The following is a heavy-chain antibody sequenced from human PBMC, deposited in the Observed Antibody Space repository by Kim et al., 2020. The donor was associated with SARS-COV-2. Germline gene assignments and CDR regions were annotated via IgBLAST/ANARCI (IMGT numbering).Heavy chain of an antibody. CDR1: GGSISSYY. V-gene: IGHV4-59*01. D-gene: IGHD3-10*01. CDR3: ARDRDYYGSGTWFDP. CDR2: IYYSGST. J-gene: IGHJ5*02. Sequence: SETLSLICTVSGGSISSYYWSWIRQPPGKGLEWIGYIYYSGSTNYNPSLKSRVTISVDTSKNQFSLKLSSVTAADTAGYYCARDRDYYGSGTWFDPWGQGTLVTVSS.